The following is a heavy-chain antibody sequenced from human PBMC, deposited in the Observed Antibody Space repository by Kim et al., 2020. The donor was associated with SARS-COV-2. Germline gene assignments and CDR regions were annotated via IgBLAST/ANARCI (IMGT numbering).Heavy chain of an antibody. D-gene: IGHD3-10*01. CDR1: GFTVSSNY. V-gene: IGHV3-53*01. Sequence: GGSLRLSCAASGFTVSSNYMSWVRQAPGKGLEWVSVIYSGGSTSYADSVKGRFTISRDNSKNTLYLQMNRLRAEDTAVYYCAGAMVRGVIITGGMDVWGQGPTVTVSS. CDR3: AGAMVRGVIITGGMDV. J-gene: IGHJ6*02. CDR2: IYSGGST.